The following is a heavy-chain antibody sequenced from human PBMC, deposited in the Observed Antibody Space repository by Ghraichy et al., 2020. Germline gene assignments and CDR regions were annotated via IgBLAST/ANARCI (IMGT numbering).Heavy chain of an antibody. CDR2: IYIGGST. V-gene: IGHV3-66*01. J-gene: IGHJ3*01. D-gene: IGHD3-16*01. CDR3: ARALSSAYTLNDAFDF. CDR1: GFTVSSNY. Sequence: GSLRLSCAASGFTVSSNYMTWVRQAPGKGLEWVSIIYIGGSTYYADSVKGRFTISRDNSKNSLFLEMNSLRVEDTGVYYCARALSSAYTLNDAFDFWGQGTLVSVSS.